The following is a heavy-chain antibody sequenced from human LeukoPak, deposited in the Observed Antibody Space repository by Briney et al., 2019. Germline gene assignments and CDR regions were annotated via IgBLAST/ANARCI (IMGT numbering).Heavy chain of an antibody. CDR1: GFTFSSYA. CDR3: AKDHDTMIGEYYFDY. J-gene: IGHJ4*02. CDR2: ISGSGGST. Sequence: GGSLRLSCAASGFTFSSYAMSWVRQAPGKGLEWVSAISGSGGSTYYTDSVKGRFTISRDNSKNTLYLQMNSLRAEDTAVYYCAKDHDTMIGEYYFDYWGQGTLVTVSS. V-gene: IGHV3-23*01. D-gene: IGHD3-22*01.